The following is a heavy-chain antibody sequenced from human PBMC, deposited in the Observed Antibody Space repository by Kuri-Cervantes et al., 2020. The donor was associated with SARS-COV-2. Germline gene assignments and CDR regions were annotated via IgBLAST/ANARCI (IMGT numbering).Heavy chain of an antibody. J-gene: IGHJ6*03. Sequence: ASVKVSCKVSGYTLTELSMHWVRQAPGKGLEWMGGFDPEDGETIYAQKFQGRVTMTEDTSTDTAYMELSSLRSEDTAVYYCARMYPRLVPNSAYYYYMDVWGKGTTVTDSS. CDR2: FDPEDGET. CDR1: GYTLTELS. D-gene: IGHD6-6*01. CDR3: ARMYPRLVPNSAYYYYMDV. V-gene: IGHV1-24*01.